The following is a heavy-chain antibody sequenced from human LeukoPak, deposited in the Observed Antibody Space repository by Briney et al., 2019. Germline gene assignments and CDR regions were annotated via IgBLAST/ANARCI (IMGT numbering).Heavy chain of an antibody. CDR2: IIPILGIA. J-gene: IGHJ4*02. Sequence: SVKVSCKASGGTFSSYAISWVRQAPGQGLEWMGRIIPILGIANYAQKFQGRVTITADKSTSTAYMELSSLRSEDTAVYYCARDGYYYDSSGYSGYWGQGTLVTVSS. CDR1: GGTFSSYA. CDR3: ARDGYYYDSSGYSGY. D-gene: IGHD3-22*01. V-gene: IGHV1-69*04.